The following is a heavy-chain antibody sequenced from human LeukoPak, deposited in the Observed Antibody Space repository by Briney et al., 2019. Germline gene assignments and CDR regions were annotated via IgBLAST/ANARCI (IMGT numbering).Heavy chain of an antibody. J-gene: IGHJ4*02. D-gene: IGHD2-15*01. Sequence: SETLSLTCTVSGGSISSYYWSWIRQHPLKGVEWIGYIHYSGDTSYNPSLKSRISISADTSKTKFSLNVSSVTAADTALYYCTRGFHCSGGICYNYWGQGTLVTVSS. CDR3: TRGFHCSGGICYNY. CDR1: GGSISSYY. CDR2: IHYSGDT. V-gene: IGHV4-59*06.